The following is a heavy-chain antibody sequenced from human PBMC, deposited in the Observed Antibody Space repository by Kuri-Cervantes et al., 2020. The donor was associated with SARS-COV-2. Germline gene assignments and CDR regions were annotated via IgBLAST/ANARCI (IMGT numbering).Heavy chain of an antibody. CDR3: ATAYRGYHYWYFDL. J-gene: IGHJ2*01. D-gene: IGHD3-22*01. V-gene: IGHV1-24*01. CDR2: FDPEDGET. CDR1: GYTLTELS. Sequence: GESLKISCKVSGYTLTELSMHWVRQAPGKGLEWMGGFDPEDGETIYAQKFQGRVTITEDTSTDTAYMELSSLRSEDTAVYYCATAYRGYHYWYFDLWGRGTLVTVSS.